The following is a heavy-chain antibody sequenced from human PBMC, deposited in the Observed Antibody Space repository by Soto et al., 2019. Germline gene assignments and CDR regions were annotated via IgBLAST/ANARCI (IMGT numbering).Heavy chain of an antibody. CDR2: IYYSGST. Sequence: SETLSLTCTVSGGSITSSSYYWGWIRQPPGKGLEWIGSIYYSGSTYYNPSLKSRVTMSVDPSKNQFSLNVISVTAADTAVYYCRRSSRYSTDVWGQGTTVTVSS. CDR1: GGSITSSSYY. D-gene: IGHD6-13*01. V-gene: IGHV4-39*01. J-gene: IGHJ6*02. CDR3: RRSSRYSTDV.